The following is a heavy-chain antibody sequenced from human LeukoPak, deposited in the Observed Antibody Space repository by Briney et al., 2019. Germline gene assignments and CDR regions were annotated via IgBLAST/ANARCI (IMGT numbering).Heavy chain of an antibody. V-gene: IGHV4-34*01. Sequence: SETLSLTCAVNGGSFSGYYWSWIRQPPGKGLEWIGEINHSGSTTYNPCLKSRATISVDTSKNQLSLKLSSVTAADTAVYYCARELGYCTGGNCYGGVFHYWGQGTLVTVSS. CDR1: GGSFSGYY. CDR2: INHSGST. CDR3: ARELGYCTGGNCYGGVFHY. D-gene: IGHD2-15*01. J-gene: IGHJ4*02.